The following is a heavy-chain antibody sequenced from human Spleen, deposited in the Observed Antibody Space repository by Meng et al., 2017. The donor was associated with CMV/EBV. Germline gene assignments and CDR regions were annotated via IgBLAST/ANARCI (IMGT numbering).Heavy chain of an antibody. CDR1: SVSGYY. CDR2: INRRGTT. V-gene: IGHV4-34*01. CDR3: ARGYSSAWTNGGYNYFDY. J-gene: IGHJ4*02. Sequence: SVSGYYWSWIRQPPGKGLEWIGEINRRGTTNYNPSLESRFTISVDTSNNHFSLKLTSVTAADTAVYYCARGYSSAWTNGGYNYFDYWGQGSLVTVSS. D-gene: IGHD6-19*01.